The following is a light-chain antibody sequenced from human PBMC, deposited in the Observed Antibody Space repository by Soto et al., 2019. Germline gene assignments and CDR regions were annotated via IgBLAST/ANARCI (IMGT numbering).Light chain of an antibody. CDR3: ASYADTDTWV. CDR1: NSDVGGYNY. Sequence: QSALTQPRSVSGSPGQSVTISCTGTNSDVGGYNYVSWYQQYPGKAPKLMISGVSERPSGVPDRFSGSKSGNTASLTISGLQSEDEADYYCASYADTDTWVFGGGTKLTVL. CDR2: GVS. J-gene: IGLJ3*02. V-gene: IGLV2-11*01.